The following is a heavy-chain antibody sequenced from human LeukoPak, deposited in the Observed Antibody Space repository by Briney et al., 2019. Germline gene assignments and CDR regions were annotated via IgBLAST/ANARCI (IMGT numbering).Heavy chain of an antibody. Sequence: SETLSLTCTVSSGSISSNNYFWGWIRQPPGKGLEWIGNIFYSGTTYYNPSLKSRVTISVDTSKNHFSPKLNSVTAADTAMYYCARLTRASFGVAIGSLDYWGQGTLVTVSS. CDR2: IFYSGTT. CDR1: SGSISSNNYF. D-gene: IGHD3-3*01. V-gene: IGHV4-39*02. J-gene: IGHJ4*02. CDR3: ARLTRASFGVAIGSLDY.